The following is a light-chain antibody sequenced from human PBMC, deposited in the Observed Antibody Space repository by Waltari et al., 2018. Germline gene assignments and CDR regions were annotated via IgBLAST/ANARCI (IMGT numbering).Light chain of an antibody. V-gene: IGKV1-5*03. Sequence: DIQMTQSPSTLSASVGDRVIITCRASQSISKWLAWYHQKPGKAPNLLIYKASTLQSGVPSRYSGSGSGTDFTLTISSLQPDDFAPYNCQQYNSYSLLTFGGGTKTEIK. CDR1: QSISKW. CDR3: QQYNSYSLLT. CDR2: KAS. J-gene: IGKJ4*01.